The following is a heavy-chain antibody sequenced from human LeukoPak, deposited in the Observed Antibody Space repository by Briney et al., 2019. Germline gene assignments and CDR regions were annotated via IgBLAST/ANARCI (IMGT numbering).Heavy chain of an antibody. CDR1: GFTFSSYA. J-gene: IGHJ4*02. D-gene: IGHD5-12*01. CDR2: ISGSDDST. Sequence: GGSLRLSCAASGFTFSSYAMSWVRQAPGKGLEWVSAISGSDDSTYYADSVKGRFTISRDNSKNTLYLQMNSLRAEDTAVYYCAKDPHSGYDSCFDYWGQGTLVTVSS. CDR3: AKDPHSGYDSCFDY. V-gene: IGHV3-23*01.